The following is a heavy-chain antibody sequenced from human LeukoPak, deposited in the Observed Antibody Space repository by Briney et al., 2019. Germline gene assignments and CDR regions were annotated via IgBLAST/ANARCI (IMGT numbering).Heavy chain of an antibody. CDR1: GYSFSNYW. V-gene: IGHV5-51*01. J-gene: IGHJ4*02. CDR2: IYPADSDT. D-gene: IGHD3-22*01. CDR3: ARLGKYYYEGDGLTSGFDY. Sequence: GESLKISCKGSGYSFSNYWIGWVRQMSGRGLEWMGIIYPADSDTRYSPSFQGQVTISADKSINTAYLQWNSLTASDTAMYYCARLGKYYYEGDGLTSGFDYWGQGTLVTVSS.